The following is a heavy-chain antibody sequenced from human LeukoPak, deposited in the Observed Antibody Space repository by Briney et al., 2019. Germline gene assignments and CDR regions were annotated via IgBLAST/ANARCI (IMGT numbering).Heavy chain of an antibody. V-gene: IGHV1-69*13. J-gene: IGHJ6*02. CDR3: ARATSSKGSSGLYYYYGMDV. D-gene: IGHD3-10*01. Sequence: ASVKVSCKASGGTFSSYAISWVRQAPGQGLEWMGGIIPIFGTANYAQKFQGRVTITADESTSTAYMELSSLRSEDTAVYYCARATSSKGSSGLYYYYGMDVWGQGTTVTVS. CDR2: IIPIFGTA. CDR1: GGTFSSYA.